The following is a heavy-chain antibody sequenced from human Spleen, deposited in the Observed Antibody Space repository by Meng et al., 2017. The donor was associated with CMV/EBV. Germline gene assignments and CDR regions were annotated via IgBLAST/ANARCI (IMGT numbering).Heavy chain of an antibody. CDR3: ARPYTRGAFDI. V-gene: IGHV4-39*07. CDR1: GGSISSGRYY. J-gene: IGHJ3*02. CDR2: IYYSGNT. D-gene: IGHD2-2*02. Sequence: SETLSLTCTVSGGSISSGRYYWGWIRQPPGKGLEWIGSIYYSGNTYYNPSLKSRVTISVDTSKNQFSLKLSSVTAADTAVYYCARPYTRGAFDIWGQGTMVTVSS.